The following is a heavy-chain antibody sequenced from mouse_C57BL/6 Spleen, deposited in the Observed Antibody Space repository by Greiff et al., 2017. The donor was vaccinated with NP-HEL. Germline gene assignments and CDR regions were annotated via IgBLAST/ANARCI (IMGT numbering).Heavy chain of an antibody. Sequence: QVQLQQSGPELVKPGASVKISCKASGYAFSSSWMNWVKQRPGKGLEWIGRIYPGDGDTNYNGKFKGKATLTADKSSSTAYMQLSSLTSEDSAVYFCASPHGNGDAMDYWGQGTSVTVSS. J-gene: IGHJ4*01. V-gene: IGHV1-82*01. D-gene: IGHD2-1*01. CDR1: GYAFSSSW. CDR2: IYPGDGDT. CDR3: ASPHGNGDAMDY.